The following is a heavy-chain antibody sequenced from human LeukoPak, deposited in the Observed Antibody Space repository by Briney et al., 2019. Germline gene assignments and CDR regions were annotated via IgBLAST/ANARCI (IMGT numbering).Heavy chain of an antibody. J-gene: IGHJ4*02. Sequence: PGGSLRLPCVASGFTFSGSAMQWVRRTPGKGLEWVGRIRSKVNNYTTAYSSSVKGRFTVSRDDSKNTTYLQMNSLKAEDTAVYYCTLLHNGYWGQGTLVTVSS. CDR1: GFTFSGSA. CDR2: IRSKVNNYTT. CDR3: TLLHNGY. D-gene: IGHD1-14*01. V-gene: IGHV3-73*01.